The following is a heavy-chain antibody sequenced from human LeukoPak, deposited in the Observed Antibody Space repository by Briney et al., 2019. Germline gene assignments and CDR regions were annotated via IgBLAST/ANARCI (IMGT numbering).Heavy chain of an antibody. Sequence: TGGSLRLSCAASGFTFSGSAMHWVRKTSGKGLEWVGRIRSKANSYATAYAASVKGRFTISRDDSKNTAYLQMNSLKTEDTAVYYCTRHGYSSHWGQGTLVTVSS. V-gene: IGHV3-73*01. CDR2: IRSKANSYAT. J-gene: IGHJ4*02. D-gene: IGHD6-19*01. CDR3: TRHGYSSH. CDR1: GFTFSGSA.